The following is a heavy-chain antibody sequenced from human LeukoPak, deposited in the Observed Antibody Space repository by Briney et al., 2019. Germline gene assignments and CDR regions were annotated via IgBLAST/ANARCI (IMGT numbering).Heavy chain of an antibody. J-gene: IGHJ4*02. V-gene: IGHV4-39*01. CDR1: GGSISSSSYY. D-gene: IGHD5-24*01. CDR2: IYYSGST. Sequence: PSETLPLTCTLSGGSISSSSYYWGWIRQPPGKGLEWIGSIYYSGSTYYNPSLKSRVTISVDTSKNQFSLKLSSVTASGTAVYYCAKGTARWLQSTDCDYWGQGTMVTVSS. CDR3: AKGTARWLQSTDCDY.